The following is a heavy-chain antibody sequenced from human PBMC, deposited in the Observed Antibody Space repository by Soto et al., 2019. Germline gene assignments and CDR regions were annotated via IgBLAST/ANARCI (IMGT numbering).Heavy chain of an antibody. CDR2: IYPGDSDT. Sequence: GESLKISCKGSGYSFTSYWIGWVRQMPGKGLEWMGIIYPGDSDTRYSPSFQGQVTISADKSISTAYLQWSSLKASDTAMYYWPSGQRPGYSSSWYHYPGMAVGAQGPTVTFS. J-gene: IGHJ6*02. CDR1: GYSFTSYW. CDR3: PSGQRPGYSSSWYHYPGMAV. D-gene: IGHD6-13*01. V-gene: IGHV5-51*01.